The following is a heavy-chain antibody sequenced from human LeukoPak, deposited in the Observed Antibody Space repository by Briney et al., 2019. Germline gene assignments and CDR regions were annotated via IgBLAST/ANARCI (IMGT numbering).Heavy chain of an antibody. CDR1: GYGFTGYF. J-gene: IGHJ6*02. D-gene: IGHD3-16*01. V-gene: IGHV1-2*02. CDR2: INPNSGDT. Sequence: ASVTVSFKASGYGFTGYFMQWVRQAPGQGLEWMGWINPNSGDTNYAQKFQGRVTMTRDTSISTAYMELSRLRSDDAAVYYCARRFYYAMDVWGQGTTVTVSS. CDR3: ARRFYYAMDV.